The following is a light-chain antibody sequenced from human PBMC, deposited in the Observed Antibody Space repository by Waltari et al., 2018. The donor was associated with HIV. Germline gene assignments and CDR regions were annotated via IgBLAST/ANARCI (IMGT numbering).Light chain of an antibody. CDR1: SLRSYY. J-gene: IGLJ1*01. V-gene: IGLV3-19*01. CDR2: GND. CDR3: NSRDSSGHHLV. Sequence: SSELTQDPAVSVALGQTVRITCQGASLRSYYASWYQQKPGQAHLLVVDGNDKRPSGIPDRFSGSSSGNTASLTITGAQAEDEADYYCNSRDSSGHHLVFATGTTVTVL.